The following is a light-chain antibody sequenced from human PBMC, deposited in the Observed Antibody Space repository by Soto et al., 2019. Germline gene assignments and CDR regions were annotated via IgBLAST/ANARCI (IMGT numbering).Light chain of an antibody. CDR3: QQYGSSPLFT. CDR2: GAS. Sequence: EIVLTQSPGTLSLSPGERATLSCMASQSVSSSYLAWYQQKPGRAPRLLIYGASSRATGIPDRFSGSGSGKDFTLTISRLEPEDFAVYYCQQYGSSPLFTFGHGTKVDIK. J-gene: IGKJ3*01. CDR1: QSVSSSY. V-gene: IGKV3-20*01.